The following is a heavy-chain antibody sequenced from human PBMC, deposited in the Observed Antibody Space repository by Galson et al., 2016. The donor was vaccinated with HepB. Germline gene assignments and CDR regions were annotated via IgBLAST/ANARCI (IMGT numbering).Heavy chain of an antibody. CDR3: ASARKVFGLFDP. Sequence: SLRLSCAASEFSVSTNFIHWVRQAPGKGLEWVSLIYSGGNTYQADSVKGRTTISRDNSKNTVYIQMNSLKDEDTAVYYCASARKVFGLFDPWGQGTLVTVSS. J-gene: IGHJ5*02. CDR1: EFSVSTNF. D-gene: IGHD3-3*01. CDR2: IYSGGNT. V-gene: IGHV3-53*01.